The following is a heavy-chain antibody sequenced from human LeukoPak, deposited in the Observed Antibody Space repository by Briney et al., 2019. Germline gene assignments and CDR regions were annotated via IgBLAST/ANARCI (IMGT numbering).Heavy chain of an antibody. CDR3: ARRGYSGSTHSDS. D-gene: IGHD1-26*01. J-gene: IGHJ4*02. CDR2: IYPGDSDT. CDR1: GYSFTSYW. Sequence: GESLKISCKASGYSFTSYWIAWVRQMPGKGLEWMGLIYPGDSDTRYNPSFQGQVTISADKSISTAYLQWNILKASDTALYYCARRGYSGSTHSDSWGQGTLVTVSS. V-gene: IGHV5-51*01.